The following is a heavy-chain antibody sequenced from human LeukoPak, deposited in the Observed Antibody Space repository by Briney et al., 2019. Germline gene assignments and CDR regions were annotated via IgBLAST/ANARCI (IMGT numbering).Heavy chain of an antibody. CDR3: ARYNGPNYYSYYMDV. J-gene: IGHJ6*03. V-gene: IGHV4-4*09. CDR1: GGSISTYY. D-gene: IGHD2-8*01. CDR2: IYPGGSA. Sequence: SETLSLTCTVSGGSISTYYWSWIRQPPGKGLEWIGYIYPGGSANYYPSLESRVSISVDTSKNQFSLNLFYVTAADAAVYYCARYNGPNYYSYYMDVWGKGTTVTVSS.